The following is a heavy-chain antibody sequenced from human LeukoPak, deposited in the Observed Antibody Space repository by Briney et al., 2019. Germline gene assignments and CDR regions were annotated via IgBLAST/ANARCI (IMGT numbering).Heavy chain of an antibody. V-gene: IGHV3-21*01. CDR1: GITFSSYS. J-gene: IGHJ4*02. CDR3: ARAVYYDSSGYYFDY. D-gene: IGHD3-22*01. CDR2: ISSSSSYI. Sequence: GGSLRLSCAASGITFSSYSMNWVRQAPGKGLEWVSSISSSSSYIYYADSVKGRFTISRDNAKNSLYLQMNSLRAEDTAVYYCARAVYYDSSGYYFDYWGQGTLVTVSS.